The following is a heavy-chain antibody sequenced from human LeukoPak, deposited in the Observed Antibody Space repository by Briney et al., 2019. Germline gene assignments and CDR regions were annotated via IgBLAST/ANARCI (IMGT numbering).Heavy chain of an antibody. Sequence: GASVKVSCQASGYTFTGSFLHWLRQAPGHGLEWMGWIMPKNGGTKYAQKFQGRVTMTSDTSTRTAYMELSSLTSDDTAIYFCARDNDWGPDYWGQGTLVTVSS. CDR3: ARDNDWGPDY. J-gene: IGHJ4*02. D-gene: IGHD7-27*01. V-gene: IGHV1-2*02. CDR1: GYTFTGSF. CDR2: IMPKNGGT.